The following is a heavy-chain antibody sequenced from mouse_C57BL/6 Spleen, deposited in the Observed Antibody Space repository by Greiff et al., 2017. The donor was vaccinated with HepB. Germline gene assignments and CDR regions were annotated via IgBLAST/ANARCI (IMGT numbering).Heavy chain of an antibody. J-gene: IGHJ1*03. CDR2: IYPGDGDT. Sequence: QVQLQQSGAELVKPGASVKISCKASGYAFSSYWMNWVKQRPGKGLEWIGQIYPGDGDTNYNGKFKGKATLTADKSSSTAYMQLSSLTSEDSAVYFWARRGSSGYSDWYFDVWGTGTTVTVSS. CDR1: GYAFSSYW. D-gene: IGHD3-2*02. V-gene: IGHV1-80*01. CDR3: ARRGSSGYSDWYFDV.